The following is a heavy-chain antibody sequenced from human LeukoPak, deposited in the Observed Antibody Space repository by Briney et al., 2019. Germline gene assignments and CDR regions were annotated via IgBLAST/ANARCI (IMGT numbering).Heavy chain of an antibody. Sequence: PGGSLRLSCAASGFTFSSYWMHWVRQAPGKGLVWVSRINSDGSSTSYADSVKGRITISRDNAKNTLYLQMNSLRAEDTAVYYCARGAVGGQWLVSYFDYWGQGTLVTVSS. CDR1: GFTFSSYW. D-gene: IGHD6-19*01. CDR3: ARGAVGGQWLVSYFDY. J-gene: IGHJ4*02. CDR2: INSDGSST. V-gene: IGHV3-74*01.